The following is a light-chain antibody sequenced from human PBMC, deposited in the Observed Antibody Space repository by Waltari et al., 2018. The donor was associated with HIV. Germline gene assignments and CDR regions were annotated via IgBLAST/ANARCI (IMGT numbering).Light chain of an antibody. CDR1: QSVNNNY. CDR3: QQYGRT. Sequence: EGVLTQSPATLSLFPGERATLSCRASQSVNNNYLAWYQQKPGQAPRLLIYGASSRATGIPDRFRGSGSETDFTLTINRLVPEDSALYYCQQYGRTFGQGTKVEIK. V-gene: IGKV3-20*01. J-gene: IGKJ1*01. CDR2: GAS.